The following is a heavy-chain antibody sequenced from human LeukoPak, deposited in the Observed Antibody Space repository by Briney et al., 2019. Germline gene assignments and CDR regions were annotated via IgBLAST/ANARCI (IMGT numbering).Heavy chain of an antibody. CDR3: ATTTSYYYDTLYYYYGMDV. J-gene: IGHJ6*02. D-gene: IGHD3-22*01. CDR2: INAGNGNT. CDR1: GYTFSSYT. V-gene: IGHV1-3*01. Sequence: ASVKVSCKASGYTFSSYTMHWVRQAPGQRLEWMGWINAGNGNTKYSQKFQGRVTITRDTSASTAYMELSSLRSEDTAVYYCATTTSYYYDTLYYYYGMDVWGQGTTVTVSS.